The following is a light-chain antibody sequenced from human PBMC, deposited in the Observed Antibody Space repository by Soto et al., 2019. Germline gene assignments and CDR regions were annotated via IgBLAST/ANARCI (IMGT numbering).Light chain of an antibody. Sequence: SYELTQPPSVSVAPGQTATLTCGGNTIGTTSAHWYQQKPGQAPVLVLYDDSDRPSGIPERFSGSNSGGNTATLTISRAEGGEEADYCCQVEDFNSDQWVFGGGTKLTVL. CDR3: QVEDFNSDQWV. J-gene: IGLJ3*02. CDR2: DDS. V-gene: IGLV3-21*02. CDR1: TIGTTS.